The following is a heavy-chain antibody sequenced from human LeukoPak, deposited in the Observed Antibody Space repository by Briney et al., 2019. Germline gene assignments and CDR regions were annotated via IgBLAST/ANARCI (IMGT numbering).Heavy chain of an antibody. CDR2: IYYSGST. CDR3: ARMNRYSSSWYKDY. Sequence: SETLSLTCTVSGGSISSYYWSWIRQHPGKGLEWIGYIYYSGSTYYNPSLKSRVTISVDTSKNQFSLNLSSVTAADTAVYYCARMNRYSSSWYKDYWGQGTLVTVSS. CDR1: GGSISSYY. D-gene: IGHD6-13*01. J-gene: IGHJ4*02. V-gene: IGHV4-59*06.